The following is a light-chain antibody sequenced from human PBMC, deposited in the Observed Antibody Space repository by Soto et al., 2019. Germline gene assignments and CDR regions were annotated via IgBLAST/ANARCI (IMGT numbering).Light chain of an antibody. CDR1: QSLAHSDGNTY. J-gene: IGKJ1*01. CDR2: RVS. Sequence: DIVMTQSPLSLPVTLGQPSSISCSSSQSLAHSDGNTYLNWFQQRPGQSPRRLIYRVSNRDSGVPDRFSGSGSATDFTLKISRVEAEDVGVYYCMQGTYRRTFGQGTKVDIK. CDR3: MQGTYRRT. V-gene: IGKV2-30*02.